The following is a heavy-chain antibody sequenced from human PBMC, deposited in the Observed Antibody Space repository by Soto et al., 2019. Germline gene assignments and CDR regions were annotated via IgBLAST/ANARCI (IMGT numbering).Heavy chain of an antibody. V-gene: IGHV3-30*18. Sequence: PGGSLRLSCAGSGFNFNNYGMYWVRQAPGKGLEWVAFISFQGTNDYYAEAVKGRFTISKDYSKKTLFLQMNSLRADDTAMYYCVKLMFDHDSSGFSGDYWGQGTLVTV. CDR1: GFNFNNYG. D-gene: IGHD3-22*01. J-gene: IGHJ4*02. CDR2: ISFQGTND. CDR3: VKLMFDHDSSGFSGDY.